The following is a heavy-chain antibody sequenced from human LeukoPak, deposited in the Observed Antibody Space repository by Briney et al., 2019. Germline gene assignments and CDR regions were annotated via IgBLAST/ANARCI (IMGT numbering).Heavy chain of an antibody. J-gene: IGHJ6*03. CDR2: INPNNGDT. CDR3: ARGLSGPYYYYYMDV. V-gene: IGHV1-2*02. Sequence: ASVKVSCKASGFTFTGYYIHWVRQAPGQGLEWMGWINPNNGDTNYAQKFQGRVTMTRDTSISTAYMEMSRLRSDDTAVYYCARGLSGPYYYYYMDVWGKGTSVTVSS. CDR1: GFTFTGYY. D-gene: IGHD2-15*01.